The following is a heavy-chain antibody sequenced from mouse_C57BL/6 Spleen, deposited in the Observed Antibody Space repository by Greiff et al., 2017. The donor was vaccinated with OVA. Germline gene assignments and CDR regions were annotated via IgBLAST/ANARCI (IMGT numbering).Heavy chain of an antibody. CDR1: GYTFTSYW. D-gene: IGHD2-1*01. CDR2: IYPGSGST. CDR3: AKEDYGNFLYAMDY. V-gene: IGHV1-55*01. Sequence: QVHVKQPGAELVKPGASAKMSCKASGYTFTSYWITWVKQRPGQGLEWIGDIYPGSGSTNYNEKFKSKATLTVDTSSSTAYMQLSSLTSEDSAVYYCAKEDYGNFLYAMDYWGQGTSVTVSS. J-gene: IGHJ4*01.